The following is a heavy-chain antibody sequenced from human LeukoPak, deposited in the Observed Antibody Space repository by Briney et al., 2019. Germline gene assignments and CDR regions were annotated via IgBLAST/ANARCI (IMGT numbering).Heavy chain of an antibody. D-gene: IGHD3-10*01. V-gene: IGHV3-23*01. CDR1: GFIFNTYA. J-gene: IGHJ4*02. CDR2: IRGSGEST. Sequence: PGGSLRLSCAASGFIFNTYAMSWVRQAPGKGLEWVSTIRGSGESTHYADSVQGRFTISRDNSLYTVYLQMDSLRGDDTVVYYCAKDRISYTTSPGELSHWGQGTLVIVSS. CDR3: AKDRISYTTSPGELSH.